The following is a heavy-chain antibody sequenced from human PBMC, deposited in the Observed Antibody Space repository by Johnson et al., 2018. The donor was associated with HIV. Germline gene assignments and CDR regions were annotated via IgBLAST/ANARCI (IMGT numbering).Heavy chain of an antibody. CDR1: RFTFSTYG. Sequence: QVQLVESGGGVVQPGGSLRLSCAASRFTFSTYGMHWVRQAPGKGLEWVAFIRYDGSNQYYADSVKGRFTISRDNSKNTLYLQMNSLRAEDTAVYYCARAPPYYGGYSVSDAFDIWGQGTMVTVSS. CDR3: ARAPPYYGGYSVSDAFDI. D-gene: IGHD3-22*01. V-gene: IGHV3-30*02. J-gene: IGHJ3*02. CDR2: IRYDGSNQ.